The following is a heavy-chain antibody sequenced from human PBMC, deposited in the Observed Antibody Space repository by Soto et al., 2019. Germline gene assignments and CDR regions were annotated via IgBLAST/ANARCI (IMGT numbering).Heavy chain of an antibody. V-gene: IGHV4-31*11. CDR3: AADRGYDFYYFDS. Sequence: QVELQESGPGLVKPSQTLSLTCGVSGGSIKTGGYYWTWIRQYPGKGLEWIGYIYYSGTTWYNPSLQSRVVMSVDLSPTLFSPTLTSVTNADMAVYYCAADRGYDFYYFDSWGQGIPVTVSS. J-gene: IGHJ4*02. D-gene: IGHD5-12*01. CDR2: IYYSGTT. CDR1: GGSIKTGGYY.